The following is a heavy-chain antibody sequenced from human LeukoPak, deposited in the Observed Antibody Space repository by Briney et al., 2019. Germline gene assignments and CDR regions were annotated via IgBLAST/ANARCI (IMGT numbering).Heavy chain of an antibody. CDR3: ARDIDGGHNYPDY. J-gene: IGHJ4*02. CDR1: GYSLTELS. CDR2: FDPEDGTP. D-gene: IGHD5-24*01. V-gene: IGHV1-24*01. Sequence: ASVKVSCKVSGYSLTELSVHWVRQSPGKGFEWMGSFDPEDGTPIYAQTLQGRVTMTEDTSTDTAYMELSSLRSEDTGVYYCARDIDGGHNYPDYWGQGTLVTVSS.